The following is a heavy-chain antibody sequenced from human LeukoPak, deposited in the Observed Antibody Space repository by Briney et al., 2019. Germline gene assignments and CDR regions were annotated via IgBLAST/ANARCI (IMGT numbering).Heavy chain of an antibody. D-gene: IGHD2-2*01. J-gene: IGHJ4*02. Sequence: PGRTLRLSCAASGFTFDDYAMHWVRQAPGKGLEWVSGISWNSGSIGYADSVKGRFTISRDNAKNSLYLQMDSLRAEDTALYYCANPAGDYWGQGTLVTVSS. CDR3: ANPAGDY. V-gene: IGHV3-9*01. CDR2: ISWNSGSI. CDR1: GFTFDDYA.